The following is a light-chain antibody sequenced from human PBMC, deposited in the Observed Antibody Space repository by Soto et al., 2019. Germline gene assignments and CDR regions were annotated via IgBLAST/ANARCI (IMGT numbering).Light chain of an antibody. CDR2: YDD. CDR3: AAWDDNLNGRV. J-gene: IGLJ3*02. V-gene: IGLV1-36*01. Sequence: QLVLTQPPSVSEAPRQRVTISCSGSQSNIGNNAVSWYQQLPGKAPKLLIYYDDLLPSGVSDRFSGSKSGTSASLAISGLQSEDEADYYCAAWDDNLNGRVFGGGTQLTVL. CDR1: QSNIGNNA.